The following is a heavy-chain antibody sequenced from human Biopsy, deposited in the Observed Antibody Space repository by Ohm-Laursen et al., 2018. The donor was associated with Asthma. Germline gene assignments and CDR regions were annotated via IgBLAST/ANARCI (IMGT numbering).Heavy chain of an antibody. Sequence: ASVKVSCKVSGYSLTDLSMHWVRQAPGQGLEWMGGHDHEEGGTVNARRFQGRVTMTEDTSTDTAYMELSSPSSDDTAVYYCASDFPKDYVRYNFQFWGQGTLVTVSS. CDR2: HDHEEGGT. CDR1: GYSLTDLS. CDR3: ASDFPKDYVRYNFQF. D-gene: IGHD4-17*01. V-gene: IGHV1-24*01. J-gene: IGHJ4*02.